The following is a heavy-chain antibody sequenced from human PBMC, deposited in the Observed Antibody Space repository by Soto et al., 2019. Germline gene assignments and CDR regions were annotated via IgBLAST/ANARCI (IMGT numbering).Heavy chain of an antibody. CDR1: GGSISSSSYY. CDR3: ARPHYCTSNSCYEAFDY. D-gene: IGHD2-2*01. Sequence: QLQLQESGPGLVKPSETLSLTCTVSGGSISSSSYYWGWIRQPPGKGLEWIGSIYYSGSTYHNPSLRSRVTISVDTSKNQFSLKLSSVTAADTAVYYCARPHYCTSNSCYEAFDYWGQGTLVTVSS. J-gene: IGHJ4*02. V-gene: IGHV4-39*01. CDR2: IYYSGST.